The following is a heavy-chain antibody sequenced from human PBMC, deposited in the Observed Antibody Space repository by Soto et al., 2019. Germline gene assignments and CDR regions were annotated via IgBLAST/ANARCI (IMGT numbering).Heavy chain of an antibody. Sequence: GGSLRLSCAASGFTFSSYSMNWVRQAPGKGLEWVSSISSSSSYIYYADSVKGRFTISRDNAKNSLYLQMNSLRAEDTAVYYCARVYSSSWYPHYYYGMDVWGQGTTVTVS. CDR3: ARVYSSSWYPHYYYGMDV. CDR2: ISSSSSYI. D-gene: IGHD6-13*01. V-gene: IGHV3-21*01. J-gene: IGHJ6*02. CDR1: GFTFSSYS.